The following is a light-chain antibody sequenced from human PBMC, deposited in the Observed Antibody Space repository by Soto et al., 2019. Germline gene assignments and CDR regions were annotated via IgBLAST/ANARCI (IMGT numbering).Light chain of an antibody. CDR3: QHYNNWPPQFT. V-gene: IGKV3-15*01. CDR2: AAS. J-gene: IGKJ4*01. CDR1: QSLTSN. Sequence: EIVMTQSPATLSLSPGERATLSCRASQSLTSNLAWYQQKPGQAPRLLIYAASSRATGIPARFSGSVSGTVFTLTISSLQSEDFAVYFCQHYNNWPPQFTFGGGTKVDIK.